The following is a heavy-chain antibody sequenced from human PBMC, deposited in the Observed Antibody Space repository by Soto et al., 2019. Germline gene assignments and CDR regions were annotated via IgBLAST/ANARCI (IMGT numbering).Heavy chain of an antibody. D-gene: IGHD4-17*01. CDR1: GGSISSGGYY. CDR3: ARDPYGDDDYFDY. J-gene: IGHJ4*02. V-gene: IGHV4-31*03. CDR2: IYYSGST. Sequence: PSETLSLTCTVSGGSISSGGYYWSWIRQHPGKGLEWIGYIYYSGSTYYNPSLKSRVTISVDTSKNQFSLKLSSVTAADTAVYYCARDPYGDDDYFDYWGQGTLVTVSS.